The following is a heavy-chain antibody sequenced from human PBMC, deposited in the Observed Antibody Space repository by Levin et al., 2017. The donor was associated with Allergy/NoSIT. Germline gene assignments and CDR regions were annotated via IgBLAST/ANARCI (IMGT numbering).Heavy chain of an antibody. CDR2: IDPSDSYT. J-gene: IGHJ3*02. CDR1: GYSFTSYW. CDR3: ASSMVRGVIPHDAFDI. Sequence: GESLKISCKGSGYSFTSYWISWVRQMPGKGLEWMGRIDPSDSYTNYSPSFQGHVTISADKSISTAYLQWSSLKASDTAMYYCASSMVRGVIPHDAFDIWGQGTMVTVSS. D-gene: IGHD3-10*01. V-gene: IGHV5-10-1*01.